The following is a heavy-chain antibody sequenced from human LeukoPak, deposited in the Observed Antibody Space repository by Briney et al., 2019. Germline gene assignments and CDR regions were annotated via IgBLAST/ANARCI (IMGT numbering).Heavy chain of an antibody. CDR3: ARESYSRVLTCYYYFIHV. D-gene: IGHD6-13*01. CDR2: IIPISGAA. J-gene: IGHJ6*03. Sequence: ASVKVSCKASGGSFNNHAISWVRQAPGQGLEWMGWIIPISGAANYAQPFQGRVTITTDDALTTAYMELSSLRSENTALCNCARESYSRVLTCYYYFIHVWGRGATVTVSS. V-gene: IGHV1-69*05. CDR1: GGSFNNHA.